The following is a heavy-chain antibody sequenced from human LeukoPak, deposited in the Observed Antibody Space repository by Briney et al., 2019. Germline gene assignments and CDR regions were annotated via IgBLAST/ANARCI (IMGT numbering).Heavy chain of an antibody. V-gene: IGHV3-23*01. CDR3: AKDRGTVIRPYYFDY. CDR1: GFTFSTYA. CDR2: ISGSGGST. Sequence: PGGSLRLSCAASGFTFSTYAMSWVRQAPGKGLEWVSAISGSGGSTYYADSVKGRFTISRDNSKNTLYLQMNSLRAEDTAVYYCAKDRGTVIRPYYFDYWGQGTLVTVSS. D-gene: IGHD4-17*01. J-gene: IGHJ4*02.